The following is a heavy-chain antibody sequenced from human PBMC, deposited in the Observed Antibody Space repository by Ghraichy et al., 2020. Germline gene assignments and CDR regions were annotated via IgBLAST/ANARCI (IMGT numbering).Heavy chain of an antibody. Sequence: SETLSLTCAVSGGSISSSNWWSWVRQPPGKGLEWIGEIYHSGSTNYNPSLKSRVTISVDKSKNQFSLKLSSVTAADTAVYYCARGRFGELSPYWYFDLWGRGTLVTVSS. V-gene: IGHV4-4*02. CDR3: ARGRFGELSPYWYFDL. D-gene: IGHD3-10*01. CDR2: IYHSGST. J-gene: IGHJ2*01. CDR1: GGSISSSNW.